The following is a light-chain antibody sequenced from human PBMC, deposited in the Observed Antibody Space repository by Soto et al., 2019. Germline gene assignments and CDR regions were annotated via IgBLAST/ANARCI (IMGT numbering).Light chain of an antibody. Sequence: EVVLTQSPATLSLSPGERATLSCRASQSVSSYLTWYQQKPGQAPRLLIYDASNRATGIPARFSGSGSGTDFTLTIISLEPEDFAVYYCQQRTNWRATFGQGTRLEI. V-gene: IGKV3-11*01. CDR3: QQRTNWRAT. CDR2: DAS. CDR1: QSVSSY. J-gene: IGKJ5*01.